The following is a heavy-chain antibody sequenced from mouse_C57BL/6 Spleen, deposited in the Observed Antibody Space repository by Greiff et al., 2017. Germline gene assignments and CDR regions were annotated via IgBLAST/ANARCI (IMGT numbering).Heavy chain of an antibody. Sequence: EVKLVESGPELVKPGASVKISCKASGYSFTDYNMNWVKQSNGKSLEWIGVINPNYGTTSYNQKFKGKATLTVDQSSSTAYMQLNSLTSEDSAVYYCARSDYYGRGYAMDYWGQGTSVTVSS. J-gene: IGHJ4*01. CDR1: GYSFTDYN. D-gene: IGHD1-1*01. CDR2: INPNYGTT. CDR3: ARSDYYGRGYAMDY. V-gene: IGHV1-39*01.